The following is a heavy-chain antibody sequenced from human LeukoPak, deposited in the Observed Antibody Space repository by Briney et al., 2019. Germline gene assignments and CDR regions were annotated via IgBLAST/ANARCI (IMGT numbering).Heavy chain of an antibody. CDR2: ISAYNGNT. D-gene: IGHD6-13*01. CDR3: ARDVAFYGSSWHNWFGP. V-gene: IGHV1-18*01. Sequence: GASVKVSCRASGYTFTNYGISWVRQAPGQGLEWMGRISAYNGNTNYAQNLQGRVTMTTDTSTDTAYMELRSLGSDDTAVYYCARDVAFYGSSWHNWFGPWGQGTPVTVSS. J-gene: IGHJ5*02. CDR1: GYTFTNYG.